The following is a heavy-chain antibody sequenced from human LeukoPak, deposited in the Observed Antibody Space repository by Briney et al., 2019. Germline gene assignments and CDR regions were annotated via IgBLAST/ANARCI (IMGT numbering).Heavy chain of an antibody. V-gene: IGHV3-7*01. Sequence: PGGSLRLSSAAYGFTSSIYWMSWDRQAPGKGLEWVAYIKQDGSEEYYVDSVKGRLTISRDTAKNSLYLQMNSLRAEDTAVYYCARSPADYCSSNSCYIGSFYYYYYYMDVWGKGTTVTVSS. CDR3: ARSPADYCSSNSCYIGSFYYYYYYMDV. CDR2: IKQDGSEE. J-gene: IGHJ6*03. D-gene: IGHD2-2*02. CDR1: GFTSSIYW.